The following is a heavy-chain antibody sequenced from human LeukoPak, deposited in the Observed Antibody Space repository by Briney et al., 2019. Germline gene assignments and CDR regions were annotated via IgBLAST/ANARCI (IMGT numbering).Heavy chain of an antibody. CDR1: GFTFSSYW. D-gene: IGHD2-2*01. V-gene: IGHV3-7*01. CDR2: IKQDGSEK. J-gene: IGHJ3*02. Sequence: GGSLRLSCAASGFTFSSYWMSWVRQAPGKGLEWVANIKQDGSEKYYVDSVKGRFTISRDNAKNSLYLQMNSLRAEDTAVYYCASLVVPAARSGAFDIWGQGTMVPVSS. CDR3: ASLVVPAARSGAFDI.